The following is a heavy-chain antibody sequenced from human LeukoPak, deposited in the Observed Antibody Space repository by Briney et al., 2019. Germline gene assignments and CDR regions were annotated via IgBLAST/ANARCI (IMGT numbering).Heavy chain of an antibody. V-gene: IGHV3-30-3*01. J-gene: IGHJ4*02. CDR1: GFTFSSYA. CDR2: ISYDGSNK. CDR3: ARGRYGSGSRPFDY. Sequence: GGSLRLSCAASGFTFSSYAMHWVRQAPGKGLEWVAVISYDGSNKYYADSVKGRFTISRDNSKNTLYLQMNSLRAEDTAVYYCARGRYGSGSRPFDYWGQGTLVTVSS. D-gene: IGHD3-10*01.